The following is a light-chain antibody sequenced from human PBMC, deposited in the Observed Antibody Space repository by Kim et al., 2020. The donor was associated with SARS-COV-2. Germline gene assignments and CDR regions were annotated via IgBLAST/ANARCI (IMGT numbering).Light chain of an antibody. CDR3: ETWNSKPQRV. Sequence: KHTCNLSREHSSHSIAWHQQQPVHAPRTLKNVERSGSYNKGSRFPDRFTGSSSGANRYRTITNLHTEDKADYYCETWNSKPQRVCGGVNQLTVL. V-gene: IGLV4-60*03. CDR1: REHSSHS. CDR2: VERSGSY. J-gene: IGLJ3*02.